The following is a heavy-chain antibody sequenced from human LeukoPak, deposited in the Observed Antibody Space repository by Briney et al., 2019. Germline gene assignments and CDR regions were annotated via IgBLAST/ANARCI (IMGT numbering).Heavy chain of an antibody. V-gene: IGHV6-1*01. CDR3: VRQNGGGGSYYYGLDV. Sequence: SQTLSLTCAISGDSVSSNSVAWNWIRQSPSRGLEWLGRTYYRSKWHTDYAVSVRSRITINPDTSKNQVSLQFNSVTPEDTAVYYCVRQNGGGGSYYYGLDVWGQGTTVTVSS. CDR2: TYYRSKWHT. CDR1: GDSVSSNSVA. D-gene: IGHD2-8*01. J-gene: IGHJ6*02.